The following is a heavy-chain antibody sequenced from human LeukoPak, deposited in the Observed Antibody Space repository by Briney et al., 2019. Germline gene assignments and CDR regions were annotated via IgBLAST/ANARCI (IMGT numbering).Heavy chain of an antibody. J-gene: IGHJ3*02. D-gene: IGHD2-15*01. CDR2: ISYDGSNK. Sequence: PGGSLRLSCAASGFTFSNYWMHWVRQAPGKGLEWVAVISYDGSNKYYADSVKGRFTISRDNTKNSLYLQMNSLRAEDTAVYYCAKDGGSDPDSFDIWGQGTMVTVSS. CDR3: AKDGGSDPDSFDI. V-gene: IGHV3-30*13. CDR1: GFTFSNYW.